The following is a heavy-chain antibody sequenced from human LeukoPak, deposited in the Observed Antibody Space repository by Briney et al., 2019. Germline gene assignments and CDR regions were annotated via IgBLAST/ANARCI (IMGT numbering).Heavy chain of an antibody. D-gene: IGHD3-3*01. CDR2: IYYSGST. Sequence: PSETLSLTCTVSGGSISSSSYYWGWIRQPPGKGLEWIGSIYYSGSTYYNPSLKSRVTISVDTSQNQFSLKLSSVTAADTAVSYCARHTGSWSGYFGPLRYWGQGTLVTVPS. CDR1: GGSISSSSYY. V-gene: IGHV4-39*01. CDR3: ARHTGSWSGYFGPLRY. J-gene: IGHJ4*02.